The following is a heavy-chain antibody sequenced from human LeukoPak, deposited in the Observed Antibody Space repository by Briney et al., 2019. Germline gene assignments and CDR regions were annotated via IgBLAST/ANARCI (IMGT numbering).Heavy chain of an antibody. CDR2: IKQDGSKK. J-gene: IGHJ4*02. D-gene: IGHD6-6*01. CDR3: ARGPNSNWSGLDF. V-gene: IGHV3-7*01. CDR1: GFPFSSYW. Sequence: GGSLRLSCVASGFPFSSYWMTWVRQAPGKGLEWVANIKQDGSKKSYVDSVKGRFTISRDNAKNTLYLQVNNLRAEDTAVYYCARGPNSNWSGLDFWGQGTLLTVSS.